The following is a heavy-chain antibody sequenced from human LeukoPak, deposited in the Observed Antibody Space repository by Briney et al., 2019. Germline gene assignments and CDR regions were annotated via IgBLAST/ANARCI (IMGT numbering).Heavy chain of an antibody. CDR3: ARDSGGSSPFDY. J-gene: IGHJ4*02. V-gene: IGHV3-21*01. Sequence: GGSLRLSCAASGFTFSSYSMNWVRQAPGKGLEWVSSISSSNSYIYYADSVKGRFTISRDNAKNSLYLQMNSLRAEDTAVYYCARDSGGSSPFDYWGQGTLVTVSS. D-gene: IGHD2-15*01. CDR2: ISSSNSYI. CDR1: GFTFSSYS.